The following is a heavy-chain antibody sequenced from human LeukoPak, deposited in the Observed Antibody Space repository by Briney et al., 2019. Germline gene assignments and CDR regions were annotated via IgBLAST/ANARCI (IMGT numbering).Heavy chain of an antibody. J-gene: IGHJ4*02. D-gene: IGHD6-19*01. Sequence: GASVKVSCKASGYTFTNYGISWVRQAPGQGLEWMGWISAYNGNTNYAQKLQGRVTMTTDTSTSTAYMELRSLRSDDTAVYYCARDTAKVLAVAAWGYFDYWGQGTLVTVSS. CDR2: ISAYNGNT. V-gene: IGHV1-18*04. CDR1: GYTFTNYG. CDR3: ARDTAKVLAVAAWGYFDY.